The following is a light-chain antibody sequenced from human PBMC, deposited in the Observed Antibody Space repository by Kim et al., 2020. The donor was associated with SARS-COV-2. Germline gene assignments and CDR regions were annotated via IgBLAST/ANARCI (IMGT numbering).Light chain of an antibody. J-gene: IGLJ2*01. CDR1: KLGAAY. V-gene: IGLV3-1*01. Sequence: SYELTQPPSVSVSPGQTASIACSGDKLGAAYASWYQQKPGQSPVVVIYQDTKRPSGIPERFSGSNSGNTATLTISGTQSMDEADYYCQAWDSSTVVFGAG. CDR2: QDT. CDR3: QAWDSSTVV.